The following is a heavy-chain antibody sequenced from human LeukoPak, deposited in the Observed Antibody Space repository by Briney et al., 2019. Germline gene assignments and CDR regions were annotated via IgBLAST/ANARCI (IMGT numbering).Heavy chain of an antibody. D-gene: IGHD5-18*01. CDR2: IIPIFGTA. J-gene: IGHJ5*02. CDR3: ASSKLGYSYGPGSNWFDP. CDR1: GGTFSSYA. V-gene: IGHV1-69*06. Sequence: SVKVSCKASGGTFSSYAISWVRQAPGQGLEWMGGIIPIFGTANYAQKFQGRVTITADKSTSTAYMELSSLKSEDTAVYYCASSKLGYSYGPGSNWFDPWGKGTLVTVSS.